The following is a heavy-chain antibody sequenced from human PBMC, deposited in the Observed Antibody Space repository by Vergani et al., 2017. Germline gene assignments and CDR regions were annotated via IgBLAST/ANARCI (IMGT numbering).Heavy chain of an antibody. CDR1: GYTFRNKD. Sequence: QIQLVQSAAEVKKPGAALNVSCKASGYTFRNKDISWLRQAPGQGLEWMGSISPHTGRTNTAQQFQDRVFMTTDTSTSTAYLSLGTLTSDDTAVYFCARNFLGRDIEVVPTAPFWLFDLWGRGTRVTVSS. V-gene: IGHV1-18*01. CDR3: ARNFLGRDIEVVPTAPFWLFDL. J-gene: IGHJ2*01. D-gene: IGHD2-2*01. CDR2: ISPHTGRT.